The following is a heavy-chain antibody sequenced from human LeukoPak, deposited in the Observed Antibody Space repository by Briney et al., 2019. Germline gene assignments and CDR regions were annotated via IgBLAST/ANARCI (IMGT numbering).Heavy chain of an antibody. J-gene: IGHJ6*03. CDR2: INWDGDSI. V-gene: IGHV3-20*04. D-gene: IGHD5-24*01. CDR3: ARLRGAQFYFYYYMDV. CDR1: GFRFDEYG. Sequence: GGSLRLSCAASGFRFDEYGMIWVRHPPGKGLEWVSGINWDGDSIGYAESVKGRFTITIDNDKNSLYLQMNSLRAEDTALYYCARLRGAQFYFYYYMDVCGKGTTVTVSS.